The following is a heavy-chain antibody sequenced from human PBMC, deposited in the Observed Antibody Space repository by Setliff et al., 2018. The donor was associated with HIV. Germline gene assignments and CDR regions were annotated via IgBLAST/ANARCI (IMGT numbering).Heavy chain of an antibody. Sequence: GSLRLSCAASGLTFSSSYMSWVRQAPGKGLEWVSSISGGGATYYADSVKGRFTISRDNSKNTLYLHMNSLRADDTAVYYCANRLNHIVATDYWGQGTLVTVSS. CDR1: GLTFSSSY. J-gene: IGHJ4*02. CDR2: ISGGGAT. D-gene: IGHD5-12*01. CDR3: ANRLNHIVATDY. V-gene: IGHV3-23*01.